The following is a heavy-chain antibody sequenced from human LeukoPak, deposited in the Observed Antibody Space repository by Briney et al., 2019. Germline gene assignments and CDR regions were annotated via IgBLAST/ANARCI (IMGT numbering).Heavy chain of an antibody. CDR2: ISGSGGST. CDR1: GFTFTNYP. CDR3: ARKLSGYAPFDC. Sequence: PGGSLRLSCAASGFTFTNYPMFWVRQAPGRGLTWVSGISGSGGSTYYADSVKGRFTISRDNPRSTLYLQMSSLRAEDTAVYYCARKLSGYAPFDCWGQGTLVTVSS. D-gene: IGHD5-12*01. V-gene: IGHV3-23*01. J-gene: IGHJ4*02.